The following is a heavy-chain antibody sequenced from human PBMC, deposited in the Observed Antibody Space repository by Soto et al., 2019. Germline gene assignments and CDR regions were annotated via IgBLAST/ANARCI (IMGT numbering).Heavy chain of an antibody. D-gene: IGHD2-21*02. CDR2: IRSKANSYAT. Sequence: GGSLRLSCAASGFTFSGSAMHWVRQASGKGLEWVGRIRSKANSYATAYAASVKGRFTISRDDSKNTAYLQMNSLKTEDTAVYYCTRPRETYCGGDCDDAFDIWGQGTMVTVSS. CDR3: TRPRETYCGGDCDDAFDI. V-gene: IGHV3-73*01. J-gene: IGHJ3*02. CDR1: GFTFSGSA.